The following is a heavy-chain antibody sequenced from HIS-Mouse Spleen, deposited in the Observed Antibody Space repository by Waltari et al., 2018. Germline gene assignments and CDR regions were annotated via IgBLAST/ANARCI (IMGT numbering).Heavy chain of an antibody. V-gene: IGHV4-39*07. J-gene: IGHJ2*01. CDR3: AREIPYSSSWYDWYFDL. CDR2: DYYRGGT. Sequence: QLQLQESGPGLVKPSETLSLTCTVSGGSISSSSYYWGWIRQPPGKGLEWIGSDYYRGGTDYNPSRRGRVTIAVDTSKNQFSRKLSSVTAADTAVYYCAREIPYSSSWYDWYFDLWGRGTLVTVSS. CDR1: GGSISSSSYY. D-gene: IGHD6-13*01.